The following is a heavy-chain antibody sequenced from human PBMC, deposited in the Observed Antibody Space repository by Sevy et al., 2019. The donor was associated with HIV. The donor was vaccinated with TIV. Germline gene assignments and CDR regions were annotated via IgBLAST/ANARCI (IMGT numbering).Heavy chain of an antibody. V-gene: IGHV3-33*01. CDR2: IWYDESNK. Sequence: GGSLRLSCAVSGFTFSSYGMHWVRQAPGKGLEWVAGIWYDESNKYYADSVKGRFTISRDNSKNTLYLPMNSLRAEDTAVYYCARDGEYCTNGVCSWGLFDYWGQGTLVTVSS. J-gene: IGHJ4*02. CDR1: GFTFSSYG. D-gene: IGHD2-8*01. CDR3: ARDGEYCTNGVCSWGLFDY.